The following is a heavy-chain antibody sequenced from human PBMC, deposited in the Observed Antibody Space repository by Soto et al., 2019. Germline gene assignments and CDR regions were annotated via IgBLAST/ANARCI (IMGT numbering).Heavy chain of an antibody. Sequence: EVQLLESGGGLVQPGGSLRLSCAASGFTFNNYALSWVRQAPGKGLEWVSGITGSGTRTYYADSVKGRFTMSRDNSKNTVYLQMNSRAYDDTAVYYCAAYVVAPDYWGQGTLVTVSS. CDR2: ITGSGTRT. CDR3: AAYVVAPDY. CDR1: GFTFNNYA. J-gene: IGHJ4*02. D-gene: IGHD3-10*02. V-gene: IGHV3-23*01.